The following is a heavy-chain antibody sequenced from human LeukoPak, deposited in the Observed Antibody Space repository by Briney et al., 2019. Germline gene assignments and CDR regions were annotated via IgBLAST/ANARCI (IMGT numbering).Heavy chain of an antibody. CDR2: ISSSSSYI. CDR1: GFTFSSYS. CDR3: ARDWRDSSGKFPNDAFDI. D-gene: IGHD3-22*01. V-gene: IGHV3-21*06. J-gene: IGHJ3*02. Sequence: GGSLRLSCAASGFTFSSYSMNWVRQAPGKGLEWVSSISSSSSYIYYADSVKGRFTISRDNAKNSLYLQMNSLRAEDTAVYYCARDWRDSSGKFPNDAFDIWGQGTMVTVSS.